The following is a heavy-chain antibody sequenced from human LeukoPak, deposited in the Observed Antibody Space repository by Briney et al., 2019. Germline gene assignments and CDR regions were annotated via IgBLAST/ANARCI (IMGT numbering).Heavy chain of an antibody. Sequence: SETLSLTCTVSRGSISSHYWSWIRQPPGKGLEWIGNIHDSGTANYSPSLKSRVTISVDTSKNNFSLKLTSVTAADTAIYYCAKCKQQLAYDSFDIWGQGTMVTVSS. V-gene: IGHV4-59*11. CDR3: AKCKQQLAYDSFDI. CDR2: IHDSGTA. CDR1: RGSISSHY. J-gene: IGHJ3*02. D-gene: IGHD6-13*01.